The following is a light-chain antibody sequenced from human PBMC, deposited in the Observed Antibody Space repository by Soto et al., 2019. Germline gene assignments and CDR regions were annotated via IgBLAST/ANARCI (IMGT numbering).Light chain of an antibody. Sequence: QSVLTQPPSASGSPGQSVTISCTGTSGDVGGYNYVSWYQQHPGKAPKLMIYEVSKRPSGVPDRFSGSKSGNTASLTVSGLQAEDEAEYYCCSYVGSKTLLFGGGTKATVL. J-gene: IGLJ2*01. CDR1: SGDVGGYNY. CDR3: CSYVGSKTLL. V-gene: IGLV2-8*01. CDR2: EVS.